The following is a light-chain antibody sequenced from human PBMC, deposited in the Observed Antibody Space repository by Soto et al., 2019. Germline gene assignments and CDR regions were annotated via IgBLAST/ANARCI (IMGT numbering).Light chain of an antibody. CDR2: DAS. CDR1: QDISNY. Sequence: DIQMTPSPSSLSASVGARVTITCQARQDISNYLNWYQQKPGKAPKLLIYDASNLETGVPSRFSGSGAGTDFTFNISSLQPEDIATYYCQQYDNLPPNTFGQGTKLEIK. V-gene: IGKV1-33*01. J-gene: IGKJ2*01. CDR3: QQYDNLPPNT.